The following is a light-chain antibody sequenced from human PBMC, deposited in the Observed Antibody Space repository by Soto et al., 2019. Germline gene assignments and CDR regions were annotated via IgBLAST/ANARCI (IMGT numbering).Light chain of an antibody. CDR3: QRGSTWPQ. CDR1: QSVSSY. Sequence: EIVLTQSPATVSFSPGERATLSCRASQSVSSYLAWYQQKPGQAPRLLIYDASNRATGIPARFSGSGSGTDFTLTISSLEPEDFALYYCQRGSTWPQFGGGTKVDI. J-gene: IGKJ4*02. V-gene: IGKV3-11*01. CDR2: DAS.